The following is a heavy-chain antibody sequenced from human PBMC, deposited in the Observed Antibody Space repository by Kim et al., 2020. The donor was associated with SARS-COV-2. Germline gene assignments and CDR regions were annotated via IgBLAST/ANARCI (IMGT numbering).Heavy chain of an antibody. J-gene: IGHJ6*02. CDR1: GFTFSSYA. CDR3: AKPPVLLLFGETRYGMDV. D-gene: IGHD3-10*01. V-gene: IGHV3-23*01. CDR2: ISGSGGST. Sequence: GGSLRLSCAASGFTFSSYAMSWVRQAPGKGLEWVSAISGSGGSTYYADSVKGRFTISRDNSKNTLYLQMNSLRAEDTAVYYCAKPPVLLLFGETRYGMDVWGQGTTVTVSS.